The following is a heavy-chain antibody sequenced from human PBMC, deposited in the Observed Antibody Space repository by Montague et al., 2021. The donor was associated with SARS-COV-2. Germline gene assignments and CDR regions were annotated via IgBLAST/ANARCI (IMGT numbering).Heavy chain of an antibody. J-gene: IGHJ3*02. Sequence: SETLSLTCTVSGVPISSYYWSWIRQPPGKGLEWIGCIYFSGSTNXNPSLKSRVTISVDTSKNQFSLKLSSVTAADTAVYYCARHGRFSVIVNTPRGAFDIWGQGTMVTVSS. D-gene: IGHD3-22*01. CDR3: ARHGRFSVIVNTPRGAFDI. V-gene: IGHV4-59*08. CDR2: IYFSGST. CDR1: GVPISSYY.